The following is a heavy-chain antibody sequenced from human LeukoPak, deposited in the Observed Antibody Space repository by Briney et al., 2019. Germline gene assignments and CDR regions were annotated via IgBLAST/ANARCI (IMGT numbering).Heavy chain of an antibody. CDR1: GGSFSGYY. V-gene: IGHV4-34*01. D-gene: IGHD3-22*01. J-gene: IGHJ4*02. CDR2: INHSGST. CDR3: ARGNRSKGYYDSSGYRPFDY. Sequence: SETLSLTCAVYGGSFSGYYWSWIRQPPGKGLEWIGEINHSGSTNYNPSLKSRVTISVDTSKNQFSLKLSSVTAADTAVYYCARGNRSKGYYDSSGYRPFDYWGQGTLVTVSS.